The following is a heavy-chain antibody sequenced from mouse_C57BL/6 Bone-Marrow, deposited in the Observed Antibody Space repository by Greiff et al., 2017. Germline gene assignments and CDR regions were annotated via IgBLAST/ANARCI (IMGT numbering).Heavy chain of an antibody. J-gene: IGHJ2*01. CDR1: GFTFSSYA. CDR3: AREGLYSKNY. CDR2: ISAGGSYT. D-gene: IGHD2-5*01. Sequence: EVHVVESGGGLVKPGGSLKLSCAASGFTFSSYAMSWVRQTPEKRLEWVATISAGGSYTYYPDNVKGRFTISRDNAKNNLYLQLSHLKSEDTDMYYCAREGLYSKNYWGQGTTLTVSS. V-gene: IGHV5-4*01.